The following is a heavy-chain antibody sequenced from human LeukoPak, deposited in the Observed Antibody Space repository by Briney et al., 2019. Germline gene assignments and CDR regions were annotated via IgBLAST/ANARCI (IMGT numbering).Heavy chain of an antibody. CDR3: ARDLDYMDV. CDR1: GGSFSGYY. CDR2: IYTSGST. Sequence: SETLSLTCAVYGGSFSGYYWSWIRQPPGKGLEWIGRIYTSGSTNYNPSLKSRVTMSVDTSKNQFSLKLSSVTAADTAVYYCARDLDYMDVWGKGTTVTVSS. V-gene: IGHV4-59*10. J-gene: IGHJ6*03.